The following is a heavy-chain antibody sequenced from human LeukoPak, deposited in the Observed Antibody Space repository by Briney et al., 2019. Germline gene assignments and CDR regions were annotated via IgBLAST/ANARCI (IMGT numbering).Heavy chain of an antibody. V-gene: IGHV1-2*02. CDR2: INPNSGGT. CDR1: GYTFTGYY. D-gene: IGHD6-19*01. CDR3: ARTLRRGEQWLPPGGDAFDI. Sequence: ASVKVSCKASGYTFTGYYMHGVRQAPGQGLEWMGWINPNSGGTNYAQKFQGRVTMTRGTSISTAYMELSRLRSDDTAVYYCARTLRRGEQWLPPGGDAFDIWGQGTMVTVSS. J-gene: IGHJ3*02.